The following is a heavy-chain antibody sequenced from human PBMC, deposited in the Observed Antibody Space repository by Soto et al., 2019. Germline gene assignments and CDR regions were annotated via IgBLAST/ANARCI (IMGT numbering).Heavy chain of an antibody. D-gene: IGHD3-22*01. V-gene: IGHV4-39*01. Sequence: SETLSLTCTVSGGSISSSSYYWGWIRQPPGKGLEWIGSIYYSGSTYYNPSLKSRVTISVDTSKNQFSLKLSSVTAADTAVYYCASLSLHNYYDSSGYYYFDYWGQGTLVTVSS. J-gene: IGHJ4*02. CDR1: GGSISSSSYY. CDR3: ASLSLHNYYDSSGYYYFDY. CDR2: IYYSGST.